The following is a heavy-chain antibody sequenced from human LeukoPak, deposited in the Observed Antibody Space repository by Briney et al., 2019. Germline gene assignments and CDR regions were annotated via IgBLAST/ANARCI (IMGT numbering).Heavy chain of an antibody. V-gene: IGHV3-48*01. J-gene: IGHJ4*02. CDR1: GFTFDSYS. Sequence: GVSLRLSCVVSGFTFDSYSMSWVRQAPGKGLEWIPYISNSGSPIYYADSVKGRFTISRDKDRSSLYLQMNSLAADDTAVYYCARGLALGLTVTPKAFDYWGQGTLVTVSS. D-gene: IGHD4-11*01. CDR3: ARGLALGLTVTPKAFDY. CDR2: ISNSGSPI.